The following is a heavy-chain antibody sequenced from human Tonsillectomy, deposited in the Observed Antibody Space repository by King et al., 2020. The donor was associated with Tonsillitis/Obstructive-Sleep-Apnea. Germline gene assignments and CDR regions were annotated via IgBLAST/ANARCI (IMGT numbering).Heavy chain of an antibody. CDR3: ARDSELELREGYYYYYMDV. J-gene: IGHJ6*03. V-gene: IGHV3-21*01. CDR2: ISSSSSYI. D-gene: IGHD1-7*01. CDR1: GFTFSSYS. Sequence: VQLVESGGGLVKPGGSLRLSCAASGFTFSSYSMNWVRQAPGKGLEWVSSISSSSSYIYYADSVKGRFTISRDNAKNSLYLQMNSLRAEDTAVYYCARDSELELREGYYYYYMDVWGKGTTVTVSS.